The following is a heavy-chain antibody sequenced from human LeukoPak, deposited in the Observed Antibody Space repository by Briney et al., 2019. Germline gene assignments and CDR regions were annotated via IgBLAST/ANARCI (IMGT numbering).Heavy chain of an antibody. D-gene: IGHD3-10*01. CDR3: AKGDYYDFDY. CDR1: GFTFSSYE. Sequence: PGGSLRLSCAASGFTFSSYEMNWVRQAPWKGLEWVSIITSGVGITYYADSVKGRFTISRDNSKNTLYLQMNSLRAEDTAVYYCAKGDYYDFDYWGQGTLVTVSS. V-gene: IGHV3-23*01. CDR2: ITSGVGIT. J-gene: IGHJ4*02.